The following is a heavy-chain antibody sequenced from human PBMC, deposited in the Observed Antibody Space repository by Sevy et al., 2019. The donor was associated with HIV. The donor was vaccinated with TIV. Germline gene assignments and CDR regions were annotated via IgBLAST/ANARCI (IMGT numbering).Heavy chain of an antibody. CDR3: ASPGGYRYGSLLDY. Sequence: ASVKVSCKASGYTFTDYFMHWVRQAPGQGLEWMGWIDPNSGDPKYSQKFQGRVTMTRDTSTTTAYMELSRLRSDDTAVYFCASPGGYRYGSLLDYWDQGTLVTVSS. V-gene: IGHV1-2*02. D-gene: IGHD5-18*01. CDR1: GYTFTDYF. J-gene: IGHJ4*02. CDR2: IDPNSGDP.